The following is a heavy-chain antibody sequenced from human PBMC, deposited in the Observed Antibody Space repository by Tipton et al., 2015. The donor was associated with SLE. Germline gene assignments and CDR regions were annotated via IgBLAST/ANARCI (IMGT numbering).Heavy chain of an antibody. V-gene: IGHV4-34*01. D-gene: IGHD3-3*01. CDR1: GGSFRGYY. Sequence: TLSLTCAVYGGSFRGYYGSWIRQPPGKGLEWIGEINHSGSTNYNPSLKSRVIISVDPSKNQFSLKLSSVTAADTAVYYCAREPRSGYHDYWGQGTLVTVSS. CDR2: INHSGST. CDR3: AREPRSGYHDY. J-gene: IGHJ4*02.